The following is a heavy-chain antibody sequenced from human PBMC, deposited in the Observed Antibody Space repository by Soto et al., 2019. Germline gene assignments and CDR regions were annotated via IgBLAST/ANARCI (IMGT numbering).Heavy chain of an antibody. D-gene: IGHD4-4*01. J-gene: IGHJ4*02. CDR1: GYTLTELS. CDR2: FDPEDGET. V-gene: IGHV1-24*01. CDR3: ATDGYSISTLDY. Sequence: ASVKVSCKGSGYTLTELSMHWVRQAPGKGLEWMGGFDPEDGETIYAQKFQGRVTMTEDTSTDTAYMELSSLRSEDTAVYYCATDGYSISTLDYWGQGTLVTASS.